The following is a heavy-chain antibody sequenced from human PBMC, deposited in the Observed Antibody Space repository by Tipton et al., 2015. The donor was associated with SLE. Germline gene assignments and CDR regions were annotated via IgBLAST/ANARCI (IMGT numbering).Heavy chain of an antibody. V-gene: IGHV4-39*07. J-gene: IGHJ4*02. CDR1: GGSINSSSSY. CDR2: VYYGGST. CDR3: ARGRYYFDY. Sequence: TLSLTCTVSGGSINSSSSYWGWMRPSPGKGLEWIANVYYGGSTYYNPALKSRGTISVDTSKNQFYLRLNSVTAADTAVYYCARGRYYFDYWGQGTLVTVSS.